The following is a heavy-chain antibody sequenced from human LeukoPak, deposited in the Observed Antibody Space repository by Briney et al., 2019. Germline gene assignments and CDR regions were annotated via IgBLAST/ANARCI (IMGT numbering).Heavy chain of an antibody. CDR3: ARARDGDYDFDY. Sequence: SETLSLTCTVSGGSISSSSYYWGWIRQPPGKGLEWIGSIYYSGSTYYNPSLKSRVTISVDKSKNQFSLKLSSVTAADTAVYYCARARDGDYDFDYWGQGTLVTVSS. CDR2: IYYSGST. D-gene: IGHD4-17*01. V-gene: IGHV4-39*07. J-gene: IGHJ4*02. CDR1: GGSISSSSYY.